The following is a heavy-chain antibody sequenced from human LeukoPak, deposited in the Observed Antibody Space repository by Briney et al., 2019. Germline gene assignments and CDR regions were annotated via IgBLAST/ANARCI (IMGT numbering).Heavy chain of an antibody. CDR1: GVSFSSYG. V-gene: IGHV3-30*18. CDR3: AKMQWLATIYY. Sequence: PERSLILSSAASGVSFSSYGMHRVRQATAKKLVWVAVIPYDGCNKFCADSEKGRFTVSRDNSSNTLYLQMNSLRAEDTAVYYCAKMQWLATIYYWGQGTLVTVSS. J-gene: IGHJ4*02. CDR2: IPYDGCNK. D-gene: IGHD6-19*01.